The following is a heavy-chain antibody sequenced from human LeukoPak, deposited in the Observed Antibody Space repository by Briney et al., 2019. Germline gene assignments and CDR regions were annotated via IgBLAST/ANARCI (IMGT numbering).Heavy chain of an antibody. CDR2: ISYDGSNK. D-gene: IGHD3-3*01. V-gene: IGHV3-30*19. CDR1: GFTFTSYG. CDR3: ARDSGSITIFGVVITPYYYYYYMDV. Sequence: GGSLRLSCAASGFTFTSYGMHWVRQAPGKGLEWVAVISYDGSNKYYADSVKGRFTISRDNSKNTLYLQMNSLRAEDTAVYYCARDSGSITIFGVVITPYYYYYYMDVWGKGTTVTVSS. J-gene: IGHJ6*03.